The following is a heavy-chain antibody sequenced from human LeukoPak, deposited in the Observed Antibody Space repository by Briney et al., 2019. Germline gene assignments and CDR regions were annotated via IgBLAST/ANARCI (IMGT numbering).Heavy chain of an antibody. CDR1: GYSISSGYY. V-gene: IGHV4-38-2*02. J-gene: IGHJ6*03. D-gene: IGHD2-21*01. CDR2: IYHSGST. CDR3: AGCGGDCYVDV. Sequence: SETLSLTCTVSGYSISSGYYWGWIRQPPGKGLEWIGSIYHSGSTYYNPSLKSRVTISVDTSKNQFSLKLSSVTAADPAVYYCAGCGGDCYVDVWGKGTTVTVSS.